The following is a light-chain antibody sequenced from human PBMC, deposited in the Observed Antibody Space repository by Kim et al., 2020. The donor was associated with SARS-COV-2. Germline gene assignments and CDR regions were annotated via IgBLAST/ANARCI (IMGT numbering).Light chain of an antibody. Sequence: STLSASVGDRVTRTGRACQSVSRWLAWYQQKPGKAPKLLIYDGSKVQSGVSSRFSGSGSGTEFTLAISSLQPDDFAIYYCQHRQTFGQGTKVEI. CDR3: QHRQT. CDR2: DGS. J-gene: IGKJ1*01. V-gene: IGKV1-5*01. CDR1: QSVSRW.